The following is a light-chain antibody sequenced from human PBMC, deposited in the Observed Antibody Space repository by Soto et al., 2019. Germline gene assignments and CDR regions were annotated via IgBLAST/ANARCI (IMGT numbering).Light chain of an antibody. Sequence: QSALTQPPYASGSPVQSVTISCTGTSSAVGGYNYVPWYQHHPGKAPKCIIYEVSKRPSGVSDRFSGLKSSSTASLTVSGLQAEDEGDYYCSSYAVTNIFVFRTGTKVTVL. CDR2: EVS. CDR1: SSAVGGYNY. V-gene: IGLV2-8*01. CDR3: SSYAVTNIFV. J-gene: IGLJ1*01.